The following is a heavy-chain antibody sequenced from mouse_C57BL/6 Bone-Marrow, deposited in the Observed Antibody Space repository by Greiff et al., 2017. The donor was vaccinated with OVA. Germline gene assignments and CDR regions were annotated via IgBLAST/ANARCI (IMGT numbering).Heavy chain of an antibody. CDR2: IDPETGGT. J-gene: IGHJ4*01. CDR1: GYTFTDYE. V-gene: IGHV1-15*01. D-gene: IGHD4-1*01. CDR3: TRRGNWDAYYYAMDY. Sequence: QVQLKESGAELVRPGASVTLSCKASGYTFTDYEMHWVKQTPVHGLEWIGAIDPETGGTAYNQKFKGKAILTADKSSSTAYMELRSLTSEDSAVYYCTRRGNWDAYYYAMDYWGQGTSVTVSS.